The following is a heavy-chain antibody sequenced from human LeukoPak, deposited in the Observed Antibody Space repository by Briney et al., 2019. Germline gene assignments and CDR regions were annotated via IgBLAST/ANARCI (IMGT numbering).Heavy chain of an antibody. CDR1: GLTFSSYG. Sequence: PGGSLRLSCAASGLTFSSYGMHWVRQAPGKGLEWVANIKQDGSEKYYVDSVKGRFTISRDNAKNSLYLQMNSLRAEDTAVYYCARDWTICGGAPDYWGQGTLVTVSS. CDR3: ARDWTICGGAPDY. J-gene: IGHJ4*02. V-gene: IGHV3-7*01. CDR2: IKQDGSEK. D-gene: IGHD2-21*01.